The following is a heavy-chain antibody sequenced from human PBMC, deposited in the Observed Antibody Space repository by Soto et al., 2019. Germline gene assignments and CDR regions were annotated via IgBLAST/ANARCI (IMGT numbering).Heavy chain of an antibody. CDR3: ARGRRVAARGGLDY. CDR2: INHSGST. J-gene: IGHJ4*02. V-gene: IGHV4-34*01. D-gene: IGHD6-6*01. Sequence: PSETLSLTCAVYGGSFSGYCWSWIRQPPGKGLEWIGEINHSGSTNYNPSLKSRVTISVDTSKNQFSLKPSSVTAADTAVYYCARGRRVAARGGLDYWGRGTLVTVSS. CDR1: GGSFSGYC.